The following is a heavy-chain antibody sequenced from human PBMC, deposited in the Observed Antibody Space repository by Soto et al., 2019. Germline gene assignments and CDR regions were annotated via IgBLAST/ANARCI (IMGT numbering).Heavy chain of an antibody. V-gene: IGHV3-33*01. CDR3: ARELVLSGYCSSTSCYPLVNYYYYYGMDV. D-gene: IGHD2-2*03. CDR2: IWYDGSNK. J-gene: IGHJ6*02. CDR1: GFTFSSYG. Sequence: GGSLRLSCAASGFTFSSYGMHWVRQAPGKGLEWVAVIWYDGSNKYYADSVKGRFTISRDNSKNTLYLQMNSLRAEDTAVYYCARELVLSGYCSSTSCYPLVNYYYYYGMDVWGQGTTVTVSS.